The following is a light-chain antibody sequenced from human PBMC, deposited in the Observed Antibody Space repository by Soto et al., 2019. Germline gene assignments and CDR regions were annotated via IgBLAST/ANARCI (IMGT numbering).Light chain of an antibody. CDR2: ATS. CDR1: QSFASNY. J-gene: IGKJ4*01. CDR3: QHYGSSPLT. V-gene: IGKV3-20*01. Sequence: EIVLTQSPGTLSLSPGERATLSCRAIQSFASNYLAWYQQKPGQAPRLLIYATSNRATGIPDRFSGSGSGTDFTLTISRLEPEDFAVYYCQHYGSSPLTFGGGTNVEIK.